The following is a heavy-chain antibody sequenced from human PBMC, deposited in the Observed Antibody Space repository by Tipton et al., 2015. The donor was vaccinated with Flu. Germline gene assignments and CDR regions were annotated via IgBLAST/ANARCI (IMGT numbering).Heavy chain of an antibody. CDR1: GFTFSSYW. CDR2: IKQDGSEK. V-gene: IGHV3-7*01. Sequence: SLRLSCAASGFTFSSYWMSWVRQAPGKGLEWVANIKQDGSEKYYVDSVKGRFTISRDNAKNSLYLQMNSLRAEDTAVYYCAREIGMPGCAFDIWGQGTMVTVSS. J-gene: IGHJ3*02. CDR3: AREIGMPGCAFDI. D-gene: IGHD2-2*01.